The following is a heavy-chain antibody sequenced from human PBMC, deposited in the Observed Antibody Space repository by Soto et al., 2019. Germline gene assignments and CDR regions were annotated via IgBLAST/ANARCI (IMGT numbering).Heavy chain of an antibody. D-gene: IGHD6-19*01. V-gene: IGHV3-7*03. J-gene: IGHJ5*02. CDR1: GFTFGSYW. CDR3: ARDSVAAGGLDP. CDR2: IKQDGSEK. Sequence: GGSLRLSCAASGFTFGSYWMTWVRQAPGKGLEWVGNIKQDGSEKYYVDSVRDRFAISRDNAKNSLYLQMNSLRVEDTALYYCARDSVAAGGLDPWGQGTLVTVSS.